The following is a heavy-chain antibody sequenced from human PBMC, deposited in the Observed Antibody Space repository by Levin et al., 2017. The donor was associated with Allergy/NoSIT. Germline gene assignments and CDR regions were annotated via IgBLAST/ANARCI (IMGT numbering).Heavy chain of an antibody. V-gene: IGHV1-8*01. CDR3: ARGRTTVATLTYYYYGMDV. CDR2: MNPNSGSP. Sequence: AGGSLRLSCKASGYTFSNYDVNWVRQAAGQGLEWMGWMNPNSGSPGYAQKFQGRVTMTRNTSITTAYMELSSLGSEDTAVYYCARGRTTVATLTYYYYGMDVWGQGTTVTVSS. J-gene: IGHJ6*02. CDR1: GYTFSNYD. D-gene: IGHD4-17*01.